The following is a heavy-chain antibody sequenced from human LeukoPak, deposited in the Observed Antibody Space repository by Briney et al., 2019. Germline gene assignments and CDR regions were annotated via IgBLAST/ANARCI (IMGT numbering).Heavy chain of an antibody. Sequence: GASVKVSCKASGYTFTSYDINWLRQATGQGLEWMGWMNPNSGNTGYAQKFQGRVTMTRNTSISTAYMELSSLRSEDTAVYYCARGHWPKYYYDSILRGLGAFDIWGQGTMVTVSS. J-gene: IGHJ3*02. CDR1: GYTFTSYD. V-gene: IGHV1-8*01. CDR2: MNPNSGNT. CDR3: ARGHWPKYYYDSILRGLGAFDI. D-gene: IGHD3-22*01.